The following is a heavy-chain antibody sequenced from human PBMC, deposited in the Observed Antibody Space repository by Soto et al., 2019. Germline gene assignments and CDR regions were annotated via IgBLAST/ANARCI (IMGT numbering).Heavy chain of an antibody. CDR3: ASNYGDYRYYYGMDV. CDR2: IIPLFGTA. J-gene: IGHJ6*02. Sequence: QVQLVQSGAEVKQPGSSVKVSCKASGGTFSSYAISWVRQAPGQGLEWMAGIIPLFGTADYAQKFQGRVTITADESTSTAYMELSSLRSEDTAVYYCASNYGDYRYYYGMDVWGQGTTVTVSS. CDR1: GGTFSSYA. D-gene: IGHD4-17*01. V-gene: IGHV1-69*12.